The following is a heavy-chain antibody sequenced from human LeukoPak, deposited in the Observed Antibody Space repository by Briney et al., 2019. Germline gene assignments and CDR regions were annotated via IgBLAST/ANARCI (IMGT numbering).Heavy chain of an antibody. J-gene: IGHJ5*02. V-gene: IGHV4-31*03. CDR3: ARESSDILTEFDP. CDR1: GGSISSGGYY. Sequence: MTSETLSLTCTVSGGSISSGGYYWSWIRQHPGKGLEWIGYIYYSGSTYYNPSLKSRVTISVDTSKNQFSLKLSSVTAADTAVYYCARESSDILTEFDPWGQGTLVIVAS. D-gene: IGHD3-9*01. CDR2: IYYSGST.